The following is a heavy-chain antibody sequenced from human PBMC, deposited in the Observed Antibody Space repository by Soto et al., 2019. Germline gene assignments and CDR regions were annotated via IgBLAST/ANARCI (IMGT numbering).Heavy chain of an antibody. V-gene: IGHV3-23*01. D-gene: IGHD1-26*01. CDR2: ISGSGGST. CDR1: GFTFSSYA. CDR3: AKDVGQHDAFDI. Sequence: GSLRLSCAASGFTFSSYAMSWVRQAPGKGLEWVSAISGSGGSTYYADSVKGRFTISRDNSKNTLYLQMNSLRAEDTAVYYCAKDVGQHDAFDIWGQGTMVTVSS. J-gene: IGHJ3*02.